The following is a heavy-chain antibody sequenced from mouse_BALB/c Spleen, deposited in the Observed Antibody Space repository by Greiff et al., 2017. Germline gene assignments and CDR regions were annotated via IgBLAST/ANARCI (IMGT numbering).Heavy chain of an antibody. V-gene: IGHV3-2*02. CDR3: ARDIYAMDY. Sequence: ESGPGLVKPSQSLSLTCTVTGYSITSDYAWNWIRQFPGNKLEGMGYISYSGSTSYNPSLKSRISITRDTSKNKFFLQLNSVTTEDTATYYCARDIYAMDYWGQGTSVTVSS. CDR2: ISYSGST. J-gene: IGHJ4*01. CDR1: GYSITSDYA.